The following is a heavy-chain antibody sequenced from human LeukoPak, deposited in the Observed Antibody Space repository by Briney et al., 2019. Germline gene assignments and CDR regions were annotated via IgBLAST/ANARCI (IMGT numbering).Heavy chain of an antibody. CDR1: GYTFTSYF. CDR3: ARAVGPRGGNWFDP. J-gene: IGHJ5*02. CDR2: VNPSSGST. V-gene: IGHV1-46*01. D-gene: IGHD1-26*01. Sequence: ASVKVSCKASGYTFTSYFMHWVRHAPGQGLELMGVVNPSSGSTTCSQKFQGRVTMTRDTSTSTVYMDLGSLRSDDTAVYYCARAVGPRGGNWFDPWGQGTLVTVSS.